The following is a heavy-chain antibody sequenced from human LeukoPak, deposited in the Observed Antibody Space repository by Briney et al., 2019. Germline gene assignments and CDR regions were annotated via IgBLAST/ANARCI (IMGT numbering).Heavy chain of an antibody. D-gene: IGHD3-10*01. V-gene: IGHV1-8*01. CDR1: GFTLTNYD. Sequence: GASVTVSCKASGFTLTNYDINWVRQAPGQGLEWMGWMNPINGNTGYARKFQGRVTMTRDTSISTAYMELRSLTSEDTAIYYCVRDGEGVAISVNFWFDPWGQGTLVTVFS. J-gene: IGHJ5*02. CDR2: MNPINGNT. CDR3: VRDGEGVAISVNFWFDP.